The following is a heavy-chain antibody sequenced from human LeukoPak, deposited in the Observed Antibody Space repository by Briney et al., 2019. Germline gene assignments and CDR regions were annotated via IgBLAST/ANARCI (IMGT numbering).Heavy chain of an antibody. CDR1: GFTFSSYW. CDR3: ARADYYGSGSYYWK. CDR2: IKEDGSEK. V-gene: IGHV3-7*01. Sequence: PRGSLRLSCAASGFTFSSYWMSWVRQAPGKGLEWVANIKEDGSEKYYVDSVKGRFTISRDNAKNSLYLQMNSLRAEDTAVYYCARADYYGSGSYYWKWGQGTLVTVSS. D-gene: IGHD3-10*01. J-gene: IGHJ4*02.